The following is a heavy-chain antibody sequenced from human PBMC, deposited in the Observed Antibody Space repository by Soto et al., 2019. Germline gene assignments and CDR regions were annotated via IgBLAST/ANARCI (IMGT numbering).Heavy chain of an antibody. CDR1: GLTLSGHW. V-gene: IGHV3-74*01. J-gene: IGHJ6*03. D-gene: IGHD5-12*01. CDR2: INSDGSRT. Sequence: EVQLVESGGGLVQPGGSLRLSCEASGLTLSGHWTHWVRQAPGKGLLWVSRINSDGSRTSYADSVKGRFTISRDNAKNTLYLQMNSLRAEDTAVYYCARVALYSGYVDYYMDVWGKGATVTVSS. CDR3: ARVALYSGYVDYYMDV.